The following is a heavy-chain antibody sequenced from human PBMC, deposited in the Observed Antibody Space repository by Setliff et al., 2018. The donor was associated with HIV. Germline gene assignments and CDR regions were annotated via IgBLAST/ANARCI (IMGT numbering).Heavy chain of an antibody. J-gene: IGHJ3*01. D-gene: IGHD5-12*01. CDR2: LYYSGST. Sequence: LSLTCIVSGASLRSYYWAWIRQSPGRGLQYLGHLYYSGSTNYNPSLKSRITMSMDTSKNQFSLQLSSVTAADTAVYYCARIPWVATLWGGAFDLWGHGTMVTVSS. CDR3: ARIPWVATLWGGAFDL. V-gene: IGHV4-59*01. CDR1: GASLRSYY.